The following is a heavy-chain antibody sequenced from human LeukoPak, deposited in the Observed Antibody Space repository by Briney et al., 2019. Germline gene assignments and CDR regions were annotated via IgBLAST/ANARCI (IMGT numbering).Heavy chain of an antibody. V-gene: IGHV3-23*01. Sequence: PGGSLRLSCAASGFTFSSFGMNWVRQAPGKGLEWVSSISGSGGSTYYADSVKGRFTISRDNSKNTLYLQMNSLRAEDTAVYYCAKDLYYCDSSGYYGYWGQGTLVTVSS. J-gene: IGHJ4*02. CDR2: ISGSGGST. D-gene: IGHD3-22*01. CDR1: GFTFSSFG. CDR3: AKDLYYCDSSGYYGY.